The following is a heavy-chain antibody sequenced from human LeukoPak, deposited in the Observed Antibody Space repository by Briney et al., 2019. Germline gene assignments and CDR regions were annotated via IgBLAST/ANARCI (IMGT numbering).Heavy chain of an antibody. CDR1: GGTFSSYT. CDR3: AAYCSSTSCYPVVDY. V-gene: IGHV1-69*02. J-gene: IGHJ4*02. D-gene: IGHD2-2*01. Sequence: ASVKVSCKASGGTFSSYTISWVRQAPGQGLEWMGRIIPILGIANYAQKFQGRVTITADKSTSTACMELSSLRSEDTAVYYCAAYCSSTSCYPVVDYWGQGTLVTVSS. CDR2: IIPILGIA.